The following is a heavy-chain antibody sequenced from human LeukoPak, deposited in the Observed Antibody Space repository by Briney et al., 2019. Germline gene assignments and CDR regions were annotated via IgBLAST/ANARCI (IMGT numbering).Heavy chain of an antibody. CDR1: GYTFTSYY. CDR3: ARSGYCSSTSCPNTDYYYYYMDV. CDR2: INPSGGST. V-gene: IGHV1-46*01. Sequence: ASVKVSCKASGYTFTSYYMHWVRQAPGQGLEWMGIINPSGGSTSYAQKFQGRVTMTRDTSTSTVYMELSSLRSEDTAVYYCARSGYCSSTSCPNTDYYYYYMDVWGKGTTVTVSS. D-gene: IGHD2-2*01. J-gene: IGHJ6*03.